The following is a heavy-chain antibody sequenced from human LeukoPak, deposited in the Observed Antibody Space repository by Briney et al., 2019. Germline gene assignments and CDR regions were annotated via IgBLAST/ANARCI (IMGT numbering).Heavy chain of an antibody. CDR1: GFTFSSYA. Sequence: GGSLRLSCAASGFTFSSYAMSWVRQAPGKGLEWVSAISGSGGSTYFADSVKGRFTISRDNSKNTLYLLMNSLRAEDTAVYYCARDATYCSGTSCYYYYYYMDVWGKGSTVTVSS. V-gene: IGHV3-23*01. CDR3: ARDATYCSGTSCYYYYYYMDV. D-gene: IGHD2-2*01. J-gene: IGHJ6*03. CDR2: ISGSGGST.